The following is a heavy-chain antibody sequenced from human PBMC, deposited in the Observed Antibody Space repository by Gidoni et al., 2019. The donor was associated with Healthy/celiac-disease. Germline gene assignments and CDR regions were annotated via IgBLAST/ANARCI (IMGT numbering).Heavy chain of an antibody. CDR2: IRQDGSER. CDR1: GFTFTNYW. V-gene: IGHV3-7*04. Sequence: EVQRVEAGGGWVQPGGSRRLSCAASGFTFTNYWMSWVRQAPGKGLEWVANIRQDGSERYYVDSVMGRFTISRDNTKNSLYLQMNGLRAEDTAVYYCTRNESWGQGTLVTVSS. CDR3: TRNES. J-gene: IGHJ5*02.